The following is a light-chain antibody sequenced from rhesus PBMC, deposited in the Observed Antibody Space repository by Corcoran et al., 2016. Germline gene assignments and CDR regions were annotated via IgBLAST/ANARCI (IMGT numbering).Light chain of an antibody. CDR2: KAD. V-gene: IGKV1-22*01. CDR1: QTIRKW. CDR3: QQFSSSPLT. J-gene: IGKJ4*01. Sequence: DIQMTQSPSSLSASVGDTVTSTCRASQTIRKWLAWYQQKPGKAPKFLIYKADTLQSGVPSRFSGRVSGTDFTLPFSSLQSEDFATYYCQQFSSSPLTFGGGTKVEIK.